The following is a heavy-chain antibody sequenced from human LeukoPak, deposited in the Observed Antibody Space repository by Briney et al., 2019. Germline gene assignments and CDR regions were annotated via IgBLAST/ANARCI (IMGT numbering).Heavy chain of an antibody. D-gene: IGHD3-22*01. V-gene: IGHV3-48*03. J-gene: IGHJ4*02. CDR2: ISSSGSTI. Sequence: GGSLRLSCAASGFTFSSYEMNWVRQAPGKGLEWVSYISSSGSTIYYADSVKGRFTISRDNAKNSLYLQMNSLRAEDTAVYYCARKYYYDSSGYPSFDYWGQGTLVTVSS. CDR1: GFTFSSYE. CDR3: ARKYYYDSSGYPSFDY.